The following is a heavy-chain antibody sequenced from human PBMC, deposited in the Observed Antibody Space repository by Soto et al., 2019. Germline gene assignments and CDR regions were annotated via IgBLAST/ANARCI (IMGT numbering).Heavy chain of an antibody. CDR2: IYHSGST. CDR1: GGSISSGGYS. J-gene: IGHJ5*02. D-gene: IGHD6-13*01. V-gene: IGHV4-30-2*01. CDR3: ARGDRQPRPNWFYP. Sequence: QLQLQESGSGLVKPSQTLSLTCAVSGGSISSGGYSWSWIRQPPGQCLEWIGYIYHSGSTYYNPSLMSRVTISVDKSKNQFSLKLSSVTAADTAVYYCARGDRQPRPNWFYPWGQGTLVPVSS.